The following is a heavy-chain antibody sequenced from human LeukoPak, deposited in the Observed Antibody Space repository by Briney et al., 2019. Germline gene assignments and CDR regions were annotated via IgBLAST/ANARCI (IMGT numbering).Heavy chain of an antibody. CDR3: ARGLWFGDY. J-gene: IGHJ4*02. CDR1: GFTFSSYA. CDR2: ISSNGGST. V-gene: IGHV3-64*01. Sequence: PGGSLRLYCAASGFTFSSYAMHWVRQAPGMGLEYVSAISSNGGSTYYANSVKGRFTISRDNSKNTLYLQMGSLRAEDMAVYYCARGLWFGDYWGQGTLVTVSS. D-gene: IGHD3-10*01.